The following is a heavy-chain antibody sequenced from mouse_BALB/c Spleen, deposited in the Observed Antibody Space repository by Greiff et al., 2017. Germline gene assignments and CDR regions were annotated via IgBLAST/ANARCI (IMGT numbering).Heavy chain of an antibody. D-gene: IGHD2-1*01. Sequence: EVQLQQSGAELVRSGASVKLSCTASGFNIKDYYMHWVKQRPEQGLEWIGWIDPENGDTEYAPKFQGKATMTADTSSNTAYLQLSSLTSEDTAVYYCLYGTFDYWGPGTTLTVSS. CDR1: GFNIKDYY. V-gene: IGHV14-4*02. CDR2: IDPENGDT. CDR3: LYGTFDY. J-gene: IGHJ2*01.